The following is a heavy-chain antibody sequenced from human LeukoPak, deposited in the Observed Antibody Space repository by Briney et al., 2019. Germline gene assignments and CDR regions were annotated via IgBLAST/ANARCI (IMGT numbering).Heavy chain of an antibody. D-gene: IGHD3-10*01. CDR2: INSDGSST. CDR3: ARAPIYYGSGCYVDD. Sequence: GGSLRLSCAASGFTFSSYWMHWVRQAPGKGLVWVSRINSDGSSTSYADSVKGRFTISRDNAKNTLYLQMNSLRAEDTAVYYCARAPIYYGSGCYVDDWGQSRPVSVSS. CDR1: GFTFSSYW. V-gene: IGHV3-74*01. J-gene: IGHJ4*02.